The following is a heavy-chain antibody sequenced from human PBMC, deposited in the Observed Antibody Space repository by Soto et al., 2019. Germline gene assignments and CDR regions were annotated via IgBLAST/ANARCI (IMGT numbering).Heavy chain of an antibody. CDR2: ISSTGLYT. CDR3: TKSWLFEKNWFDP. D-gene: IGHD3-22*01. CDR1: GFSFTTYG. J-gene: IGHJ5*02. V-gene: IGHV3-23*01. Sequence: PGGSLRLSCAASGFSFTTYGMSWVRQAPGKGLEWVSDISSTGLYTYLADSVKGRLTISRDNSKNTPYLQMNSLRVDDTAVYFCTKSWLFEKNWFDPWGQGTLVTVSS.